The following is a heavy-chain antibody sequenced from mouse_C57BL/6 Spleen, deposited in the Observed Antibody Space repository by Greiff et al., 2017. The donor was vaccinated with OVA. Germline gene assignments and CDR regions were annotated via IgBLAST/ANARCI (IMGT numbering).Heavy chain of an antibody. V-gene: IGHV2-6-1*01. CDR1: GFSLTSYG. CDR3: ARQSPYYGNPYYAMDY. Sequence: QVQLKESGPGLVAPSQSLSITCTVSGFSLTSYGVHWVRQPPGKGLEWLVVIWSDGSTTYNSALKSRLSISKDNSKSQVFLKMNSLQTDDTAMYYCARQSPYYGNPYYAMDYWGQGTSVTVSS. D-gene: IGHD2-10*01. J-gene: IGHJ4*01. CDR2: IWSDGST.